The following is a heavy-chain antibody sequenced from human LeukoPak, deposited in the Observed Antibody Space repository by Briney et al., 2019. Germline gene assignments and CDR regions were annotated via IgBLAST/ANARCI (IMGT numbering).Heavy chain of an antibody. Sequence: PSETLSLTCTVSGYSISSGYYWGWIRQPPGKGLEWIGSIYHSGSTYYNPSLKSRVTISVDTSKNQFSLKLSSVTAADTAVYYCTRSGTGGPDYWGQGTLVTVSS. CDR3: TRSGTGGPDY. CDR1: GYSISSGYY. V-gene: IGHV4-38-2*02. J-gene: IGHJ4*02. CDR2: IYHSGST. D-gene: IGHD3-10*01.